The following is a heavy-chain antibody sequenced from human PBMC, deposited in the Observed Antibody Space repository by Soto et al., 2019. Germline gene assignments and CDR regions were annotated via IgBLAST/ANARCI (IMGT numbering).Heavy chain of an antibody. J-gene: IGHJ6*02. Sequence: EGSLRLSCAASGFTFGKFVMRWVRQTPGKGLEWVSTITETGGDTYYTDSVKGRFTISRDNSKTTLYLQMTSLRAEDTALYYCTRASSDRNHMEVWGPGTTVTVSS. V-gene: IGHV3-23*01. CDR2: ITETGGDT. CDR1: GFTFGKFV. CDR3: TRASSDRNHMEV.